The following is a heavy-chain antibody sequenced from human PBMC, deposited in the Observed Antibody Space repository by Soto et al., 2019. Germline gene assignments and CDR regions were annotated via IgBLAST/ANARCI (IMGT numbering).Heavy chain of an antibody. D-gene: IGHD6-19*01. Sequence: ASVKVSCKASGYTFTSYAMHWVRQAPGQRLEWMGWINAGNGKTKYSQKLQGRVTITRDKSTSTAYMELSSLRSEDTAVYYCARGKPGIAVAGIWGQGTMVTVSS. V-gene: IGHV1-3*01. CDR1: GYTFTSYA. CDR3: ARGKPGIAVAGI. J-gene: IGHJ3*02. CDR2: INAGNGKT.